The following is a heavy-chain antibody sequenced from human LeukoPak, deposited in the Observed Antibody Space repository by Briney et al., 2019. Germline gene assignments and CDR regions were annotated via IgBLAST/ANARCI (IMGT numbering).Heavy chain of an antibody. CDR1: GGSISSYY. CDR2: IYYSGST. Sequence: SETLSLTCTVSGGSISSYYWSWIRQPPAKELEWIGYIYYSGSTNCNPSLKSRVTISVDTSKNQFSLKLSSVTAADTAVYYCARVGGYDGGDFDYWGQGTLVTVSS. J-gene: IGHJ4*02. D-gene: IGHD5-12*01. CDR3: ARVGGYDGGDFDY. V-gene: IGHV4-59*01.